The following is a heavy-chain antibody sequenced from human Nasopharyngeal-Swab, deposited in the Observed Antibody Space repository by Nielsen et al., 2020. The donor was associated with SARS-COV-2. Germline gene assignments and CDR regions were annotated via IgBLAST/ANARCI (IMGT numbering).Heavy chain of an antibody. J-gene: IGHJ6*02. V-gene: IGHV3-21*01. CDR2: ISRSSSYI. CDR1: GFTFSSYN. Sequence: LKISCAASGFTFSSYNMNWVRQAPGKGLEWVSSISRSSSYIYYADSVKGRFTISRDNAKNSLYLQMNSLRAEDTAVYYCARGCVLTGPSCYYYGMDVWGQGTTVTVSS. CDR3: ARGCVLTGPSCYYYGMDV. D-gene: IGHD3-9*01.